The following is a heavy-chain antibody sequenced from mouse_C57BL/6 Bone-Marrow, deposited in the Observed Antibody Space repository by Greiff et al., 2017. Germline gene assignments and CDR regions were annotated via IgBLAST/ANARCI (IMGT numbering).Heavy chain of an antibody. D-gene: IGHD2-2*01. CDR2: LNPNSGST. Sequence: QVQLQQPGAELVKPGASVKLSCKASGYTFTSYWMNWVKPRPGQGLEWIGMLNPNSGSTNYNEKFKSKATLTVDKSSSTAYMQLSSLTSENSAVYYGARGVNGYGPFAYWGQGTLVTVSA. CDR3: ARGVNGYGPFAY. CDR1: GYTFTSYW. V-gene: IGHV1-64*01. J-gene: IGHJ3*01.